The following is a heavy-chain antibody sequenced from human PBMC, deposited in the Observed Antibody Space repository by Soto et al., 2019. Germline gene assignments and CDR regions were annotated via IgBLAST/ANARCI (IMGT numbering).Heavy chain of an antibody. D-gene: IGHD3-16*01. V-gene: IGHV4-59*01. CDR3: ARARGGYYYYGMDV. Sequence: SETLSLTCSVSGGSISSYYWSWIRQPPGKGLEWIGYIYYSGSTNYNPSLKSRVTISVDTSKNQFSLKLSSVTAADTAVYYCARARGGYYYYGMDVCGQGTTVTVSS. CDR1: GGSISSYY. J-gene: IGHJ6*02. CDR2: IYYSGST.